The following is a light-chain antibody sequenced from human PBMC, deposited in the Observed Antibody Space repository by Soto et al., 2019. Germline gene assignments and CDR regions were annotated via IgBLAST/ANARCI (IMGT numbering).Light chain of an antibody. CDR2: EVS. CDR3: SSFASSATLV. Sequence: QSALTQPPSVSGSPGQSVTISCTGTSSDIGYHNRVSWYQRPPGTAPKLMIYEVSTRYSGVPDRFSGSKSGNTASLTISGLQAEDEADYYCSSFASSATLVFGGGTQLTVL. V-gene: IGLV2-18*02. CDR1: SSDIGYHNR. J-gene: IGLJ3*02.